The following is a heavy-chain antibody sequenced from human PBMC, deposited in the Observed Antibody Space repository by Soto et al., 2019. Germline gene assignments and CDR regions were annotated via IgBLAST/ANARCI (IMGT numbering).Heavy chain of an antibody. Sequence: GASVKVSCKASGYTFTGYYMHWVRQAPGQGLEWMGWINPNSGGTNYAQKFQGWVTMTRDTSIRTAYMELSRLRSDDTAVYYCARSEIPIYDYVWGSYRDDYYYYYGMDVWGQGTTVTVSS. CDR3: ARSEIPIYDYVWGSYRDDYYYYYGMDV. CDR2: INPNSGGT. D-gene: IGHD3-16*02. J-gene: IGHJ6*02. CDR1: GYTFTGYY. V-gene: IGHV1-2*04.